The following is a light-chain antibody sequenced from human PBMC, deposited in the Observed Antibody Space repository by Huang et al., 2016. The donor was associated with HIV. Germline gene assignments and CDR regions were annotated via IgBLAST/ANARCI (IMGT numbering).Light chain of an antibody. CDR3: QQSYRTPPMYT. V-gene: IGKV1-39*01. Sequence: DIQMTQSPSALSAFVGDRVTITCRASQNIRTFLNWYQQKPGKAPKRLIYGASTLQRGVPSRFSGRGSGTDFTLTISNLQTEDFATYYCQQSYRTPPMYTFGQGTKLEIK. CDR1: QNIRTF. CDR2: GAS. J-gene: IGKJ2*01.